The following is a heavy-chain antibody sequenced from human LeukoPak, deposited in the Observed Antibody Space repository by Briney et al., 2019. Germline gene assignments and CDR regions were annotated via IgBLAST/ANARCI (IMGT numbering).Heavy chain of an antibody. CDR2: INHSGST. Sequence: SETLSLTCAVYGGSFSGYYWSWIRQPPGKGLEWIGEINHSGSTNYNPSLKSRVTISVDTSKNQFSLKLSSVTAADTAVYYCARGHSSRARDYWGQGTLVTVSP. V-gene: IGHV4-34*01. CDR1: GGSFSGYY. D-gene: IGHD6-13*01. J-gene: IGHJ4*02. CDR3: ARGHSSRARDY.